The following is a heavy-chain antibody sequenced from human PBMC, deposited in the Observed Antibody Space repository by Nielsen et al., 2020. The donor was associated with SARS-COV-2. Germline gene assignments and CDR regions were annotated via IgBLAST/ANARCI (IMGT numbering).Heavy chain of an antibody. CDR2: IYYSGST. CDR3: ARSRFGNTIFGVVIHDAFDI. V-gene: IGHV4-61*08. Sequence: GSLRLSCTVSGGSISSGGYYWSWIRQHPGKGLEWIGYIYYSGSTNYNPSLKSRVTISVDTSKNQFSLKLSSVTAADTAVYYCARSRFGNTIFGVVIHDAFDIWGQGTMVTVSS. CDR1: GGSISSGGYY. D-gene: IGHD3-3*01. J-gene: IGHJ3*02.